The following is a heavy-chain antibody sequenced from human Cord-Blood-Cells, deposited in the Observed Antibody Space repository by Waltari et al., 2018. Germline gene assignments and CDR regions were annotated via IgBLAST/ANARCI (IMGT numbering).Heavy chain of an antibody. D-gene: IGHD6-13*01. V-gene: IGHV3-33*01. CDR1: GFHFSSCG. CDR2: IWYDGSNK. Sequence: QVQLVESGGGVVQPGGSLRLSCAAHGFHFSSCGMHWVRQAPGKGLEWVAVIWYDGSNKYYADSVKGRFTISRDNSKNTLYLQMNSLRAEDTAVYYCARDALGQQLVLGYWGQGTLVTVSS. J-gene: IGHJ4*02. CDR3: ARDALGQQLVLGY.